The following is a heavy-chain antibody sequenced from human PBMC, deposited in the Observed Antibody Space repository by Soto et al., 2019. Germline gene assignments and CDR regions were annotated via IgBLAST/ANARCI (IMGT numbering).Heavy chain of an antibody. CDR2: IYYDGSKE. CDR1: GFTFRNYG. CDR3: TRDQRSWYFDL. V-gene: IGHV3-33*01. J-gene: IGHJ2*01. Sequence: QVQLVESGGGVVQPGRSLRLSCAGSGFTFRNYGVHWVRQAPGKGLESVAVIYYDGSKEYYTDSVKGRFTISRDNSKNTLFLQMNSLRAEDTALYYCTRDQRSWYFDLWGRGTLVTVSS.